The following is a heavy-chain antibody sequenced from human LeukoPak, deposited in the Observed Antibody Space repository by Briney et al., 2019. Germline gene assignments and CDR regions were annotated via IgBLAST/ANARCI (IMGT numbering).Heavy chain of an antibody. J-gene: IGHJ3*02. CDR1: GGSISSGGYY. Sequence: SQTLSLTCTVSGGSISSGGYYWSWIRQHPGKGLEWIGYIYYSGSTYYNPSLKSRVTISVDKSKNQFSLKLSSVTAADTAVYYCARDADYDSSGNDAFDIWGQGTMVTVSS. D-gene: IGHD3-22*01. CDR2: IYYSGST. V-gene: IGHV4-31*03. CDR3: ARDADYDSSGNDAFDI.